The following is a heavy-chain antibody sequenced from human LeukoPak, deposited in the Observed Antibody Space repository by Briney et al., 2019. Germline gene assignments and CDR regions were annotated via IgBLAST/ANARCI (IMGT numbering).Heavy chain of an antibody. CDR3: AKVGSLVGAFDI. CDR1: GFTFSSYA. J-gene: IGHJ3*02. V-gene: IGHV3-23*01. Sequence: GGSLRLSCAASGFTFSSYAMSWVRQAPGKGLEWVLAISGSGGSTYYADSVKGRFTISRDNSKNTLYLQMNSLRAEDTAVYYCAKVGSLVGAFDIWGQGTMVTVSS. D-gene: IGHD3-16*01. CDR2: ISGSGGST.